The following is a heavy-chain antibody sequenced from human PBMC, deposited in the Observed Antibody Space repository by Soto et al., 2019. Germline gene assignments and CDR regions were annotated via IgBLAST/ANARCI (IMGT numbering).Heavy chain of an antibody. V-gene: IGHV4-59*08. CDR3: VRHTGYSSGWYYLDY. D-gene: IGHD6-19*01. CDR2: IYSSGST. Sequence: SETLSLTCTVAGGSSSSYYWSCIRQPPGKGLEWIGYIYSSGSTNYNPSLKSRVTISVDTSKNQFSLKLSSVTAADTAVYYCVRHTGYSSGWYYLDYWGQGTLVTVSS. CDR1: GGSSSSYY. J-gene: IGHJ4*02.